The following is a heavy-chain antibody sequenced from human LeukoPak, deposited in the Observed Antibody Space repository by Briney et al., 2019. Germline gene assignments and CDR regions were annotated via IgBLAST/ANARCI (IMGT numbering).Heavy chain of an antibody. Sequence: SETLSLTCTVSGGSISSSSYYWGWIRQPPGKGLEWIGSIYYSGSTYYNPSLKSRVTISVDTSKNQFSLKLSSVTAADTAVYYCASLPGIAAGDYWGQGTLVTVSS. CDR3: ASLPGIAAGDY. D-gene: IGHD6-13*01. V-gene: IGHV4-39*07. J-gene: IGHJ4*02. CDR2: IYYSGST. CDR1: GGSISSSSYY.